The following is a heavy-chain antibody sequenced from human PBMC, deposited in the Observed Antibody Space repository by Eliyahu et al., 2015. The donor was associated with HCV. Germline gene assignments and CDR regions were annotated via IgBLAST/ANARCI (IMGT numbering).Heavy chain of an antibody. Sequence: QVQLQQWGAGLLKPSETLSLTCAVYGGSFNSHNWNWXRQPPGXGXGWIGEIDHSGRTRYNPSLESRLAISVDASKNQFSLKVTSVAAADTAVYYCARSSGGSEGSRGWWISTGGSGGSRHRWYMDYWGQGTPVTVSS. CDR3: ARSSGGSEGSRGWWISTGGSGGSRHRWYMDY. CDR1: GGSFNSHN. CDR2: IDHSGRT. V-gene: IGHV4-34*02. J-gene: IGHJ4*02. D-gene: IGHD2-15*01.